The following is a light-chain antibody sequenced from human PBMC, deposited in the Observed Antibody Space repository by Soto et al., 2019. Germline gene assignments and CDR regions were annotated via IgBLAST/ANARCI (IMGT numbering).Light chain of an antibody. CDR1: QGVRGS. CDR3: QQRSNWPLT. V-gene: IGKV3-11*01. CDR2: DAS. J-gene: IGKJ4*01. Sequence: EIVLTQSPATLSLSQGEKPTLSCRASQGVRGSLAWYQQKPGQAPRLLIYDASNRATGIPARFSGSGSGTDFTLTISSLEPEDFEVYYCQQRSNWPLTFGGGTKVEIK.